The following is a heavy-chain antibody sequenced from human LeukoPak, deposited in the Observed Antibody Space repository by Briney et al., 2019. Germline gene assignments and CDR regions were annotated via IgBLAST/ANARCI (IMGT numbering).Heavy chain of an antibody. Sequence: ASVKVSCKASGYTFTSYGISWVRQAPGQGLEWMGWISAYNGNTSYAQKLQGRVTMTTDTSTSTAYMELRSLRSDDTAVYYCARTGLGSGSYPYYYYYYYMDVWGKGTTVTVSS. CDR2: ISAYNGNT. V-gene: IGHV1-18*01. CDR3: ARTGLGSGSYPYYYYYYYMDV. CDR1: GYTFTSYG. J-gene: IGHJ6*03. D-gene: IGHD3-10*01.